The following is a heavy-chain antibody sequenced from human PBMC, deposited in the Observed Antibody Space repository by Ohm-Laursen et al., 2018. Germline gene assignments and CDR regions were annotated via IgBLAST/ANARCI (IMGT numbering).Heavy chain of an antibody. V-gene: IGHV3-13*01. Sequence: SLRLSCAASGFIFSSYAMSWVRQAPGKGLEWVSGIDAAGRTYYPASMEGRFTISRENDKNTLYLQVDSLRAGDTAVYYCAREERGSDFQGIDYWGQGTLVTVSS. CDR2: IDAAGRT. CDR3: AREERGSDFQGIDY. J-gene: IGHJ4*02. CDR1: GFIFSSYA. D-gene: IGHD3/OR15-3a*01.